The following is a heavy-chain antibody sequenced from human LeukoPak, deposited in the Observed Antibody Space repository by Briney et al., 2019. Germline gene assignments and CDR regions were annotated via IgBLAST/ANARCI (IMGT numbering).Heavy chain of an antibody. J-gene: IGHJ1*01. CDR3: ATLAVGAGGPEFQH. CDR2: IYYSGST. Sequence: ASETMSLTCTVSGGSISSFYWSWIRQPPEKGLEWIGYIYYSGSTNYNPSLKSRVTISIDASKNQFSLKLNSVTAADTAVYYCATLAVGAGGPEFQHWGQGSLVTVSS. D-gene: IGHD1-26*01. V-gene: IGHV4-59*08. CDR1: GGSISSFY.